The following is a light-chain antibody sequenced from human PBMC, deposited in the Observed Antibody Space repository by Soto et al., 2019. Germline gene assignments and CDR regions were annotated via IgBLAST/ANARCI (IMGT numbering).Light chain of an antibody. CDR2: AAS. V-gene: IGKV1-9*01. CDR3: QQLNSYPRT. J-gene: IGKJ3*01. CDR1: QGINSY. Sequence: DIQLTQSPSFLSASVGDRVSITCRASQGINSYLAWYQQKPGKAPKLLIYAASTLQSGVPSRFSGSGSGTEFTLTICSLQPEDFATYYCQQLNSYPRTFGPGTEVDIK.